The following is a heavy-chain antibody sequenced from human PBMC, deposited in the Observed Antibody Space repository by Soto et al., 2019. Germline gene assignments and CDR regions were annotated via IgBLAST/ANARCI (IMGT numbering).Heavy chain of an antibody. J-gene: IGHJ6*04. Sequence: ASVKVSCKASGYTFTGYYMHWVRQAPGQGLEWMGWINPNSGGTNYAQKFQGWVTMTRDTSISTAYMELSRLRSDDTAVYYCARAVHSSSSDYYYYGMEVWGEGTTVTVSP. CDR1: GYTFTGYY. CDR2: INPNSGGT. D-gene: IGHD6-6*01. CDR3: ARAVHSSSSDYYYYGMEV. V-gene: IGHV1-2*04.